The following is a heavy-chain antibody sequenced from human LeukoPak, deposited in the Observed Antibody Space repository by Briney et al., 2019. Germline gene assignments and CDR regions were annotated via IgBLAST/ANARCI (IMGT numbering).Heavy chain of an antibody. CDR1: GSTFNNSA. J-gene: IGHJ5*02. D-gene: IGHD4-17*01. Sequence: SVKVSCKTSGSTFNNSAISWVRQAPGQGLEWLGGIMPLFGTAGYAQKFQGRVTITKDESTRTVYLELTSLTSDDTALYYCARDVHGDYGSGWFDPWGQGTLVSVSS. CDR3: ARDVHGDYGSGWFDP. CDR2: IMPLFGTA. V-gene: IGHV1-69*05.